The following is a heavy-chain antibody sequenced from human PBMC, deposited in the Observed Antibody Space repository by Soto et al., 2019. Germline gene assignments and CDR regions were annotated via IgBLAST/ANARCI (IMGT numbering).Heavy chain of an antibody. V-gene: IGHV4-4*02. CDR1: GGSISSSNW. Sequence: SETLSLTCAVSGGSISSSNWWSWVRQPPGKGLEWIGEIYHSGSTNYNPSLKSRVTISVDKSKNQFSLKLSSVTAADTAVYYCARDSYPGYLYNWFDPWGQGTLVTVSS. CDR3: ARDSYPGYLYNWFDP. J-gene: IGHJ5*02. CDR2: IYHSGST. D-gene: IGHD1-26*01.